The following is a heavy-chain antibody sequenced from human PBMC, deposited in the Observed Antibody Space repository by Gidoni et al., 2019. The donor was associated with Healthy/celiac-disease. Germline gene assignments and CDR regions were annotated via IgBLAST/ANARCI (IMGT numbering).Heavy chain of an antibody. J-gene: IGHJ4*02. CDR3: ARDPGGRVFFDY. CDR1: GGSISSYY. CDR2: IYYCWIT. D-gene: IGHD3-16*01. V-gene: IGHV4-59*01. Sequence: QVQLQESGPGLVKPSETMSLTCTVSGGSISSYYWSWIRQTPGKGLEWNGYIYYCWITNYNPSLKSRVTISVDTSKNQFSLKLSSVTAADTAVYYCARDPGGRVFFDYWGQGTLVTVSS.